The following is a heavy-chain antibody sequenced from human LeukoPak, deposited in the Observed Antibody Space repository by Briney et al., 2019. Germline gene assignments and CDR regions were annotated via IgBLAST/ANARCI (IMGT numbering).Heavy chain of an antibody. J-gene: IGHJ4*02. Sequence: GGSLRLSCAASGFTFSSYSMNWVRQAPGKGLEWVSSISSSSSYIYYADSVKGRFTISRDNAKNSLYLQMNSLRAGDTAVYYCARDHKRLTDYWGQGTLVTVSS. CDR1: GFTFSSYS. CDR2: ISSSSSYI. D-gene: IGHD4/OR15-4a*01. CDR3: ARDHKRLTDY. V-gene: IGHV3-21*01.